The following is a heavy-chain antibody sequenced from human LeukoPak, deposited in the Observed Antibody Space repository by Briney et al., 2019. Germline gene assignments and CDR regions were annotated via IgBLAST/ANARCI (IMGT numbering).Heavy chain of an antibody. CDR3: ARVSTGFSVDY. Sequence: TGGSLRLSCAASGFTFSSYAISWVRQAPGQGLEWMGGIIPIFGTANYAQKFQGRVTITADESTSTAYMELSSLRSEDTAVYYCARVSTGFSVDYWGQGTLVTVSS. V-gene: IGHV1-69*01. CDR2: IIPIFGTA. D-gene: IGHD3-3*01. CDR1: GFTFSSYA. J-gene: IGHJ4*02.